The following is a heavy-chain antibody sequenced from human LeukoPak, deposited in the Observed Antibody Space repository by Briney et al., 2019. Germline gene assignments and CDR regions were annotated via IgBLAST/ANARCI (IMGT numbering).Heavy chain of an antibody. CDR2: ISYDGSNK. J-gene: IGHJ5*02. CDR1: GFTFSSYA. V-gene: IGHV3-30*04. CDR3: ARVKRAYYDFWSGYFNWFDP. Sequence: GRSLRLSCAASGFTFSSYAMHWVRQAPGKGLEWVAVISYDGSNKYYADSVKGRFTISRDNSKSTLYLQMNSLRAEDTAVYYCARVKRAYYDFWSGYFNWFDPWGQGTLVTVSS. D-gene: IGHD3-3*01.